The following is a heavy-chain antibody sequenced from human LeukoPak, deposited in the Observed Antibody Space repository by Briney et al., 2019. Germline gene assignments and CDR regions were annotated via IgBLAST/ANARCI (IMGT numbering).Heavy chain of an antibody. Sequence: GGSLRLSCVASGFSFSSYWMHWVRQPPGKGLVWVSLINSDGSSTSYADSVKGRFTISRDNAKNTLYLQMNSLRAEDTGVYYCTRTLNYWGQGTLVTVSS. CDR2: INSDGSST. CDR1: GFSFSSYW. CDR3: TRTLNY. J-gene: IGHJ4*02. V-gene: IGHV3-74*01.